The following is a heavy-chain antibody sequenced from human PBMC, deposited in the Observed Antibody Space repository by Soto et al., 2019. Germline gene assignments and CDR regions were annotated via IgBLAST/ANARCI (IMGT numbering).Heavy chain of an antibody. J-gene: IGHJ4*02. Sequence: GESLKISCKGSGYSFTSYWIGWVRQMPGKGLEWMGIIYPGDSDTRYSPSFQGQVTISADKSISTAYLQWSSLKASDTAFYYCARHQDRPPYSSGWYFDYWGQGTLVTVSS. CDR3: ARHQDRPPYSSGWYFDY. V-gene: IGHV5-51*01. D-gene: IGHD6-19*01. CDR1: GYSFTSYW. CDR2: IYPGDSDT.